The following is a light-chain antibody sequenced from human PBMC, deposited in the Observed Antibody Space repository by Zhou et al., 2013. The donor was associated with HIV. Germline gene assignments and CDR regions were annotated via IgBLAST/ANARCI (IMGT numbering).Light chain of an antibody. CDR2: DAS. CDR3: QQSYSTGYS. V-gene: IGKV1-39*01. Sequence: DIQMTQSPSSLSASVGDRVTISCRASQDIRSALAWYQQNLGKAPKLLIYDASNLESGVPSTFSASGSGTDFALTISNLQPEDFGTYYCQQSYSTGYSFGQGTKLEIK. CDR1: QDIRSA. J-gene: IGKJ2*03.